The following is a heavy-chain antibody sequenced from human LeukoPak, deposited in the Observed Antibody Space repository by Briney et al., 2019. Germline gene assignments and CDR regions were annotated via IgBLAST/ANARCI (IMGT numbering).Heavy chain of an antibody. V-gene: IGHV3-21*01. J-gene: IGHJ6*02. D-gene: IGHD3-10*01. CDR3: ARDIRRRGSGSV. CDR1: GFTFSSYS. CDR2: ISSSSSYI. Sequence: PEGSLRLSCAASGFTFSSYSMNWVRQAPGKGLEWVSSISSSSSYIYYADSVKGRFTISRDNAKNSLYLQINSLRAEDTAVYYCARDIRRRGSGSVWGQGTTVTVSS.